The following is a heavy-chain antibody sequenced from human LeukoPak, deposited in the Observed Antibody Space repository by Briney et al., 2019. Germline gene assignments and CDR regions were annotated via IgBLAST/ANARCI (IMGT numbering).Heavy chain of an antibody. V-gene: IGHV3-30*02. CDR3: AKASVDSPYYFDY. Sequence: GGSLRLSCAASGFTFSSYGMHWVRQAPGKGLEWVAVIWYGGSNKYYADSVRGRFTISRDNSKNTLYLQMNSLRAEDTAVYYCAKASVDSPYYFDYWGQGTLVTVSS. CDR1: GFTFSSYG. CDR2: IWYGGSNK. D-gene: IGHD2-15*01. J-gene: IGHJ4*02.